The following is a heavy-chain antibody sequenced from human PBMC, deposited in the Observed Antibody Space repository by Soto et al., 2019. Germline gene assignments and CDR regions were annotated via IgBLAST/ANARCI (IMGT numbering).Heavy chain of an antibody. J-gene: IGHJ4*02. CDR1: GGTFNMYA. D-gene: IGHD3-16*01. CDR2: FIPIFDTP. CDR3: ARSIGSGGVTAGFDY. V-gene: IGHV1-69*01. Sequence: QVQLVQSGAEVRKPGCAVRVSCKASGGTFNMYAMNWVRQSPGHGLEWLAGFIPIFDTPRYSQPFQGRVTISVDESTNTPSMEQSSLRSEATSIYYCARSIGSGGVTAGFDYWGQGPLVTVAS.